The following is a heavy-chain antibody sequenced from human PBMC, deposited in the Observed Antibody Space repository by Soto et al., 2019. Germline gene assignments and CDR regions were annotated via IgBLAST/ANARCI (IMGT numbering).Heavy chain of an antibody. D-gene: IGHD3-10*02. V-gene: IGHV3-23*01. CDR2: ISGSGGST. Sequence: GGSLRLSCAASGFSFSTYLMSWVRQAPGKGLEWVSAISGSGGSTYYADSVKGRFTISRDNSKNTLYLQMNSLRAEDTAVYYCAKSSVRGVTKSRYYYGMDVWGQGATVTVSS. J-gene: IGHJ6*02. CDR1: GFSFSTYL. CDR3: AKSSVRGVTKSRYYYGMDV.